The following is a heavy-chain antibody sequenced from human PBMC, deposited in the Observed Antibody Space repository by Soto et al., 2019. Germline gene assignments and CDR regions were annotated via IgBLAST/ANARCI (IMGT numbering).Heavy chain of an antibody. CDR1: GFSLSTSGVS. J-gene: IGHJ1*01. CDR3: AHITSPPVTTSAEYFQD. V-gene: IGHV2-5*02. D-gene: IGHD4-17*01. CDR2: IYWDDDK. Sequence: QITLKESGPTLVKPTQTLTLACTFSGFSLSTSGVSVGWIRQPPGKALEWLALIYWDDDKRYSPSLKSRLTITKDTSKNQVVLTMTNMDPVDTATYFCAHITSPPVTTSAEYFQDWGQGTLVTVSS.